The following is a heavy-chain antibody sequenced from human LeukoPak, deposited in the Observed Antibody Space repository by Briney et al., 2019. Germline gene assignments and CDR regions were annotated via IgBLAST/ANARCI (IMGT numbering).Heavy chain of an antibody. D-gene: IGHD6-19*01. V-gene: IGHV3-21*01. J-gene: IGHJ4*02. CDR1: GFTFSSYS. Sequence: PGGSLRLSCAASGFTFSSYSMNWVRQAPGKGLEWVSSISSSSSYIYYVDSVKGRFTISRDNAKNSLYLQMNSLRAEDTAVYYCARPIAVAGTGGYYFDYWGQGTLVTVSS. CDR3: ARPIAVAGTGGYYFDY. CDR2: ISSSSSYI.